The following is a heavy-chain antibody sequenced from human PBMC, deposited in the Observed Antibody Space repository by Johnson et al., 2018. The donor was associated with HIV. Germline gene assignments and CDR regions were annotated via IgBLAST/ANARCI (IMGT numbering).Heavy chain of an antibody. D-gene: IGHD1-26*01. CDR2: ISYDGSNK. CDR1: GFTVSSNY. CDR3: ARGPPRWEPRRGGAFDL. V-gene: IGHV3-30-3*01. J-gene: IGHJ3*01. Sequence: QVQLVESGGGLVQPGGSLRLSCAASGFTVSSNYMSWVRQAPGKGLEWVAVISYDGSNKYYADSVKGRFTISRDNSKNTLYLQMNSLRAEDTAVYYCARGPPRWEPRRGGAFDLWGQGTMVTVSS.